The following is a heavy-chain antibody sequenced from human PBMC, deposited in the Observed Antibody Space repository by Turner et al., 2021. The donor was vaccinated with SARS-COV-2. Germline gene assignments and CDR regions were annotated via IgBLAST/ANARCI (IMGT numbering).Heavy chain of an antibody. CDR1: GFTFSSYA. CDR2: ISGSGGST. J-gene: IGHJ4*02. Sequence: EVQLLESGGGLVQPGGSLRLYCAASGFTFSSYAMSWVRQAPGKGREWVSTISGSGGSTYYADSVKGRFTISRDNSKNTLYLQMNSLRAEDTAVYYCAKDLGYYGSGSLWGQGTLVTVSS. CDR3: AKDLGYYGSGSL. D-gene: IGHD3-10*01. V-gene: IGHV3-23*01.